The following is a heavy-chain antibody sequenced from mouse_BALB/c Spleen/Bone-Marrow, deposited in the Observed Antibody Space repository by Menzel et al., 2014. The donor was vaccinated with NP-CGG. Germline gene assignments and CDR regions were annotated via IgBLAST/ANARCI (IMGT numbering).Heavy chain of an antibody. V-gene: IGHV1-15*01. CDR2: IDPETGGT. J-gene: IGHJ3*01. Sequence: QVQLQQPGAELVRPGASVTLSCKASGYTFTDYEMHWLKQTPVHGLEWIGAIDPETGGTAYNQKFKGRATLTTDKSSSTAYMELRSLTSEDSAVYYCTRLDSSGYGAYWRQGTLVTVSA. CDR3: TRLDSSGYGAY. CDR1: GYTFTDYE. D-gene: IGHD3-2*01.